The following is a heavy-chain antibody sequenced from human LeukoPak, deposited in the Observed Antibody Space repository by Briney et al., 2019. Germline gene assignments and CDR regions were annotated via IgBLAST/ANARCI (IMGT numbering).Heavy chain of an antibody. CDR1: GGSISSHY. CDR2: IYYSGST. J-gene: IGHJ6*03. Sequence: PSETLSLTCTVSGGSISSHYWSWIRQPPGKGLEWIGYIYYSGSTNYNPSLKSRVTISVDTSKNQFSLKLSSVTAADTAVYYCARVLRDGYYYYYMDVWGKGTTVTASS. V-gene: IGHV4-59*11. D-gene: IGHD5-24*01. CDR3: ARVLRDGYYYYYMDV.